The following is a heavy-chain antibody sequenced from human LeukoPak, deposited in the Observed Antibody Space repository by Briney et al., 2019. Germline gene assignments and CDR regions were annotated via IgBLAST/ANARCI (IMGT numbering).Heavy chain of an antibody. D-gene: IGHD5-12*01. V-gene: IGHV1-8*03. Sequence: ASVKVSCKASGYTFTSYDINWVRQATGQGLEWMGWMNPNSGSTGYAQKFQGRVTITRNTSISTAYMELSGLRSEDTAVYYCARGRSTGYPYFFEYWGQGTLVSVSS. J-gene: IGHJ4*02. CDR2: MNPNSGST. CDR1: GYTFTSYD. CDR3: ARGRSTGYPYFFEY.